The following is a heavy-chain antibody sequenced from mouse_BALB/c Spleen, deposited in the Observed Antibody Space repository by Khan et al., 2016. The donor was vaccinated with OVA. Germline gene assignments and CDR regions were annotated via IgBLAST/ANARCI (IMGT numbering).Heavy chain of an antibody. CDR3: ARELRLGGFAY. V-gene: IGHV2-6-7*01. J-gene: IGHJ3*01. D-gene: IGHD1-2*01. CDR2: IWGDGST. CDR1: GFSLTAYG. Sequence: QVQLKQSGPGLVAPSRNLSITCTVSGFSLTAYGVNWVRQSPGKGLEWLGMIWGDGSTDYNSALKSRLSISKDNSQSQVFLKMNSLQTDDTARYYCARELRLGGFAYWGQGTLVTVSA.